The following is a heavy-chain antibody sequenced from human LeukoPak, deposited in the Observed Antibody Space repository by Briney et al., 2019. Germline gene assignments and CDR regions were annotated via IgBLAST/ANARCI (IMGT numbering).Heavy chain of an antibody. CDR2: ISGSGGST. CDR1: RFTFSGYA. D-gene: IGHD2-15*01. J-gene: IGHJ1*01. CDR3: AKSNARARYCSGGSCGPEYFQH. Sequence: GGSLRLSCAASRFTFSGYAMSWVRQAPGKGLEWVSAISGSGGSTYYADSVKGRFTISRDNSKNTLYLQMNSLRAEDTAVYYCAKSNARARYCSGGSCGPEYFQHWGQGTLVTVSS. V-gene: IGHV3-23*01.